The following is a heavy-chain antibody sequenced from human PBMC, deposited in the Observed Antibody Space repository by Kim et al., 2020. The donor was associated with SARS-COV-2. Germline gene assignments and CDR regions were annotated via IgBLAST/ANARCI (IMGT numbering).Heavy chain of an antibody. CDR1: GFTFSSYG. J-gene: IGHJ3*02. CDR2: ISYDGSNK. CDR3: AKNYCGGDCSDAFDI. D-gene: IGHD2-21*02. Sequence: GGSLRLSCAASGFTFSSYGMHWVRQAPGKGLEWVAVISYDGSNKYYADSVKGRFTISRDNSKNTLYLQMNSLRAEDTAVYYCAKNYCGGDCSDAFDIWG. V-gene: IGHV3-30*18.